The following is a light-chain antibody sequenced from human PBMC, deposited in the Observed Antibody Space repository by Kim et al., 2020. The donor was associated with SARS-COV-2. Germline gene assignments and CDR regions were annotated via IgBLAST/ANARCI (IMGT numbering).Light chain of an antibody. CDR3: ETWDSSLSAGE. CDR1: SSNIGNNY. V-gene: IGLV1-51*01. Sequence: QSVLTQPPSVSAAPGQKVTISCSGSSSNIGNNYVSWYQQLPGTAPKLLIYGNNKRPSGIPDRFSGSKSGTSATLGITGLQTGDEADYYCETWDSSLSAGEFGGGTKLTVL. J-gene: IGLJ2*01. CDR2: GNN.